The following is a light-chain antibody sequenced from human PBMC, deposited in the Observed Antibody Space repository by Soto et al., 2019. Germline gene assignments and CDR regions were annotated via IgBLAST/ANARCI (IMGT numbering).Light chain of an antibody. CDR2: GDT. J-gene: IGLJ3*02. V-gene: IGLV2-23*01. CDR1: SSDVESYNL. CDR3: SLYAGSTEM. Sequence: QSALTQPASVCGSPGQSITISCTGTSSDVESYNLVSWYQQHPGKAPKLMIFGDTQRPSGVSNRFSGSRSGNTASLTISGLQAEDEADYYCSLYAGSTEMFGGGTKLTVL.